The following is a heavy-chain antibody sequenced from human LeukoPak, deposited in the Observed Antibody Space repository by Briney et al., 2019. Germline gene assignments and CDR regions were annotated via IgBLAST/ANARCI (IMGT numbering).Heavy chain of an antibody. Sequence: GGSLRLSCTASGFTFGDYAMSWFRQAPGKGLEWVGFIRSKAYGGTTEYAASVKGRFTISRDDSKSIAYLQMNSLKTEDTAVYYCTSGVRFLEWLLPHDAFDIWGQGTMATVSS. CDR2: IRSKAYGGTT. J-gene: IGHJ3*02. CDR1: GFTFGDYA. V-gene: IGHV3-49*03. CDR3: TSGVRFLEWLLPHDAFDI. D-gene: IGHD3-3*01.